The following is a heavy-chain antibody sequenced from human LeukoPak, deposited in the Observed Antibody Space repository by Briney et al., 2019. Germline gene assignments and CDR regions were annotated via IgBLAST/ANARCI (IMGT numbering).Heavy chain of an antibody. D-gene: IGHD3-16*01. CDR2: IYHSGST. Sequence: PSETLSLTCAVSGYFISSSYYWGWIRQPPEKGLEWIGSIYHSGSTYYNPSFKSRVTISVDTSRNQFSLKLRSVTAADTAVYYCARGVTSISRGSYGYWGQGTLVTVSS. CDR1: GYFISSSYY. V-gene: IGHV4-38-2*01. J-gene: IGHJ4*02. CDR3: ARGVTSISRGSYGY.